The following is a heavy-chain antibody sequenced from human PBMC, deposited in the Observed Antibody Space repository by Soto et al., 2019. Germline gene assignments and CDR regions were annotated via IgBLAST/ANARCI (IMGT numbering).Heavy chain of an antibody. J-gene: IGHJ4*02. CDR2: SRNKANSFTT. CDR3: TRVSKRQGGTSHFDF. CDR1: GFTFSDHY. Sequence: PGGSLRLSCVASGFTFSDHYMDWVRQAPGKGLEWIGRSRNKANSFTTQFAASVEGRFSLSRDDSKNTVYLQMNSLKTDDTATYYCTRVSKRQGGTSHFDFWGQGALVTVSS. D-gene: IGHD1-26*01. V-gene: IGHV3-72*01.